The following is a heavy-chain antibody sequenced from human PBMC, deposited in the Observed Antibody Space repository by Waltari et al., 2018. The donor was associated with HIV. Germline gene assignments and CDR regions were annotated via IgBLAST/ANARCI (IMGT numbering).Heavy chain of an antibody. D-gene: IGHD6-19*01. V-gene: IGHV4-59*01. CDR2: IYYTGST. CDR1: GGPIRGDY. Sequence: QVHLQESGPGLVKASETLSLTCSVSGGPIRGDYWSWSRQPPGKGLEWIGYIYYTGSTNYNPSLKSRITMSLSPSKTQFSLKVNSVTSADTGVYYCAKESWAHSSGWQFDYWGPGILVTVSS. J-gene: IGHJ4*02. CDR3: AKESWAHSSGWQFDY.